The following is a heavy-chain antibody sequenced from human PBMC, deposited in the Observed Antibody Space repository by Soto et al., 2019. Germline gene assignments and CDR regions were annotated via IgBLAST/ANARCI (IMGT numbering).Heavy chain of an antibody. Sequence: QVQLVQSGAEVKKPGSSVKVSCKASGGTFSSYPISWVRQAPGQGLEWMGGIIPILGTTHYAQNFQGRVSITADESTSTAYMELRSLRSEDTAVYYCSSLKLMYGDYYGRDVWGQGTTVIVSS. CDR2: IIPILGTT. V-gene: IGHV1-69*01. D-gene: IGHD4-17*01. CDR1: GGTFSSYP. CDR3: SSLKLMYGDYYGRDV. J-gene: IGHJ6*02.